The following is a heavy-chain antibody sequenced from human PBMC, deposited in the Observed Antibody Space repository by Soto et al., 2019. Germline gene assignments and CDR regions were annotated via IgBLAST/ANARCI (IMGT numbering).Heavy chain of an antibody. CDR2: ISGSGGST. D-gene: IGHD2-2*01. Sequence: GGSLRLSCAASGFTFSSYAMSWVRQAPGKGLEWVSAISGSGGSTYYADSVKGRFTISRDNSKNTLYLQMNSLRAEDTAVYYCAKDRGGEGHCSSTSCLPDYWGQGTLVTVSS. J-gene: IGHJ4*02. CDR3: AKDRGGEGHCSSTSCLPDY. CDR1: GFTFSSYA. V-gene: IGHV3-23*01.